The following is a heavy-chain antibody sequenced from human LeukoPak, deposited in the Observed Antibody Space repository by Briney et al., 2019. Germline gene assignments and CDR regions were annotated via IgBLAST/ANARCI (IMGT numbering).Heavy chain of an antibody. CDR3: AREPLYSGTYGYFDF. Sequence: SETLSLTCTVSGYSMNSHYWTWLRQSPGKGLEWIGFVYYSGRTNYNPSLKSRATISVDTSNNQFSMRLYSVTAADTAIYYCAREPLYSGTYGYFDFWGPGILVTVSS. V-gene: IGHV4-59*11. CDR2: VYYSGRT. D-gene: IGHD1-26*01. J-gene: IGHJ4*02. CDR1: GYSMNSHY.